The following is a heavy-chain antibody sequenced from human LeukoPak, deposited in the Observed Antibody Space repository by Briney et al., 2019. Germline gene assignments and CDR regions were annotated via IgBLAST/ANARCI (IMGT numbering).Heavy chain of an antibody. CDR2: ISGSGGST. J-gene: IGHJ4*02. Sequence: GEALRLSCAASGFTFSSYAMSWVRQPPGKGLEWVSAISGSGGSTYYAHPVNRQFTISRDNAKNSLYLQMKRLRAEDTAVYYCARGGFGELFSSDYWGEGTLVTVSS. D-gene: IGHD3-10*01. CDR3: ARGGFGELFSSDY. CDR1: GFTFSSYA. V-gene: IGHV3-23*01.